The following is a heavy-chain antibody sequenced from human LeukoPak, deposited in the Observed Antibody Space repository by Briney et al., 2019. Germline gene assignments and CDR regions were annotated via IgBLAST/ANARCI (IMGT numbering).Heavy chain of an antibody. CDR3: ATYSSGWYPTPTSDY. D-gene: IGHD6-19*01. J-gene: IGHJ4*02. CDR1: GFTFSAYA. V-gene: IGHV3-23*01. Sequence: GGSLRLSCAASGFTFSAYAMTWVRQAPGRGLEWVSTISGSSGTTDYADSVKGRFTVSRDNSRNTLYLQMHSLRVEDTAVYYCATYSSGWYPTPTSDYWGQGTLVTVSS. CDR2: ISGSSGTT.